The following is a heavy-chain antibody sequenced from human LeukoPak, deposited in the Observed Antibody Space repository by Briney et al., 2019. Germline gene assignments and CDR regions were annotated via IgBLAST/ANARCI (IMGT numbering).Heavy chain of an antibody. CDR1: GYTFTSYY. V-gene: IGHV1-46*01. J-gene: IGHJ4*02. Sequence: GASVTVSFKSSGYTFTSYYMHWVRQAPGQGLEGMGIINPSGGSTRYAQKFQGRVTMTRDTSTSTVYMELSGLRSEDTAVYYCARNPVTTKYFDYWGQGTLVTVSS. CDR2: INPSGGST. CDR3: ARNPVTTKYFDY. D-gene: IGHD4-17*01.